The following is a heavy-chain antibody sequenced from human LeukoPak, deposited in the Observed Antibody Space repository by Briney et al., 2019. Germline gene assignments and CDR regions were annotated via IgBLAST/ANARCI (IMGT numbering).Heavy chain of an antibody. CDR1: GYTFTNYD. J-gene: IGHJ4*02. CDR2: VSPYNGKT. D-gene: IGHD5-12*01. CDR3: ARDAYSGSATH. V-gene: IGHV1-18*01. Sequence: ASVRVSCKASGYTFTNYDLSWVRQAPGQGLEWMGWVSPYNGKTNYTQTLQGRVTMTTDTSTTTVYMELRSLRSADTAVYYCARDAYSGSATHWGQGTLVTVSS.